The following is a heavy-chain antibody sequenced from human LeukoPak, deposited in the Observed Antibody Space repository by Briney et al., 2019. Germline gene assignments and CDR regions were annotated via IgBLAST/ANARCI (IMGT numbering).Heavy chain of an antibody. CDR3: ARDGPYGGALDY. J-gene: IGHJ4*02. D-gene: IGHD4-23*01. V-gene: IGHV3-30-3*01. CDR1: GFTFSSYA. Sequence: GGSLRLSCAASGFTFSSYAMHWVRQAPGKGLEWVAVISYDGSNKYYADSVKGRFTISRDNSKNTLYLQMNSLRAEDTAVYYCARDGPYGGALDYWGQGTLVTVSS. CDR2: ISYDGSNK.